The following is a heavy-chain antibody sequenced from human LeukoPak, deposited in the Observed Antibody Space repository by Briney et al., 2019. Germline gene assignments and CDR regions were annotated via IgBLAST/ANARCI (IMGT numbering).Heavy chain of an antibody. D-gene: IGHD1-26*01. Sequence: PSETLSLNCTVSGVSISGGSYHWGWVRQPPGKGLEWIGNIHYSGSTYYNPSLKSPVSISVDTSKNQFSLQLSPVTAADTAVYYCAGRVGASIWTGMHFWGQGTLVTVSS. J-gene: IGHJ4*02. V-gene: IGHV4-39*01. CDR3: AGRVGASIWTGMHF. CDR1: GVSISGGSYH. CDR2: IHYSGST.